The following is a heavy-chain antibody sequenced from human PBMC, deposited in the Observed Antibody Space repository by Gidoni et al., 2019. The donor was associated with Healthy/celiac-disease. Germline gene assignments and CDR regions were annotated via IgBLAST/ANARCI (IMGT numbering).Heavy chain of an antibody. CDR3: ARDSGVATALNDAFDI. CDR2: IIPIFGTA. J-gene: IGHJ3*02. D-gene: IGHD5-12*01. V-gene: IGHV1-69*01. CDR1: GGTFSSYA. Sequence: QVQLVQSGAEVKKPGSSVTVSCKASGGTFSSYAISWVRQAPGQGLEWMGGIIPIFGTANYAQKFQGRVTITADESTSTAYMELSSLRSEDTAVYYCARDSGVATALNDAFDIWGQGTMVTVSS.